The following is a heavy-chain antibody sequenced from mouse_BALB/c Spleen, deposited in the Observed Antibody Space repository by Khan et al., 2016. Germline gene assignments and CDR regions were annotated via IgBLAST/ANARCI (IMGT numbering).Heavy chain of an antibody. V-gene: IGHV3-2*02. D-gene: IGHD1-2*01. CDR1: GYSITSDYA. J-gene: IGHJ1*01. CDR2: IRDSGST. CDR3: SRSPTATRYFHV. Sequence: EVQLQESGPGLVKPSQSLSLTCTVTGYSITSDYAWNWIRQFPGNKLEWRGYIRDSGSTTYNPSLKSRSSITRDTSKNKFFMQLYSVTNEDTATYYCSRSPTATRYFHVWIAGSTVTVSS.